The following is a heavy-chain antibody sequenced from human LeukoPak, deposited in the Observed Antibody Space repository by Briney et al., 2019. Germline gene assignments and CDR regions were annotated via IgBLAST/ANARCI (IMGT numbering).Heavy chain of an antibody. CDR1: GYTFINNW. V-gene: IGHV1-2*02. CDR2: INPNSGGT. J-gene: IGHJ6*03. CDR3: AREGLRSIAARRGTRDYMDV. Sequence: ASVKVSCKASGYTFINNWMHWVRQAPGQGLEWMGWINPNSGGTNYAQKFQGRVTMTRDTSISTAYMELSRLRSDDTAVYYCAREGLRSIAARRGTRDYMDVWGKGTTVIVSS. D-gene: IGHD6-6*01.